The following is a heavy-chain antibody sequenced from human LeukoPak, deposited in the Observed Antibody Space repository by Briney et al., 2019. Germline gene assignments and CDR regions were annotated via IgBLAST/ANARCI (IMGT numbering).Heavy chain of an antibody. D-gene: IGHD2-15*01. Sequence: GRSLRLSCAASGFIFSSYAMHWVRQAPGKGLEWVAVISYDGSNKYYADSVKGRFTISRDNSKNTLYLQMNSLRAEDTAVYYCARRGIWDFDYWGQGTLVTVSS. V-gene: IGHV3-30-3*01. J-gene: IGHJ4*02. CDR3: ARRGIWDFDY. CDR2: ISYDGSNK. CDR1: GFIFSSYA.